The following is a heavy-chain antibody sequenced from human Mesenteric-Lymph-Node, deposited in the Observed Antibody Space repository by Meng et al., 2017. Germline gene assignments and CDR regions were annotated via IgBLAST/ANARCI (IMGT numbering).Heavy chain of an antibody. CDR2: IIPIFGTA. D-gene: IGHD1-1*01. CDR3: AKAGPLTNELDY. CDR1: GGTFSSYA. J-gene: IGHJ4*02. V-gene: IGHV1-69*13. Sequence: SVKVSCKASGGTFSSYAISWVRQAPGQGLEWMGGIIPIFGTANYAQKFQGRVTITADESTSTAYMELSSLRAEDTAVYYCAKAGPLTNELDYWGQGTLVTVSS.